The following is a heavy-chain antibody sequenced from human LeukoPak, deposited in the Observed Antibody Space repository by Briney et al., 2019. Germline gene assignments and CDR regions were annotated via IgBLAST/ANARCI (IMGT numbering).Heavy chain of an antibody. D-gene: IGHD2-2*01. CDR1: GYIFTNYW. CDR3: ARLGAIVVVPDAMPDWYCDL. J-gene: IGHJ2*01. V-gene: IGHV5-51*01. Sequence: GESLKISCKGSGYIFTNYWIGWVRQMPGKGQEWMGMIYPGDSDTIYSPSFQGQVTISADKSITTAHLQWSSLKPSDTAMYYRARLGAIVVVPDAMPDWYCDLWGRGTLVTVSS. CDR2: IYPGDSDT.